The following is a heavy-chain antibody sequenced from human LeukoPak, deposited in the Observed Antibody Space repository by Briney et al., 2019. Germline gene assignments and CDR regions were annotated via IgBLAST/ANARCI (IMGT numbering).Heavy chain of an antibody. V-gene: IGHV1-18*01. J-gene: IGHJ4*02. CDR1: GYTFTSYG. D-gene: IGHD2-15*01. CDR2: SIGYNCNT. CDR3: ARGNYCSGGSCYDGAFDY. Sequence: ASVKVSCNASGYTFTSYGISWLRQAPGQGLEWMGSSIGYNCNTNYAQKLQGRVTMTTDTSTSTAYMELRSLRSDDTAVYYCARGNYCSGGSCYDGAFDYWGQGTLVTVSS.